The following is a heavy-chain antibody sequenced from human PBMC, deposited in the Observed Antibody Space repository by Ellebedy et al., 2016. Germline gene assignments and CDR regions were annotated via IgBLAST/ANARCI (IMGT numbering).Heavy chain of an antibody. CDR1: GFSFSTYW. D-gene: IGHD2-15*01. CDR2: IFSDGNT. J-gene: IGHJ5*02. Sequence: GGSLRLSCAASGFSFSTYWMHWVRQAPGKGLEWVSAIFSDGNTYYADSVKGRFTISRDNSKNTLYLQMNSLRAEDTAVYYWARGVGSGWFDPWGQGTLVTVSS. CDR3: ARGVGSGWFDP. V-gene: IGHV3-53*01.